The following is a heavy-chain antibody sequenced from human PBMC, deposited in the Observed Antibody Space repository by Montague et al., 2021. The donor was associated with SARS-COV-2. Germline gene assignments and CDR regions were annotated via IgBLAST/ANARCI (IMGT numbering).Heavy chain of an antibody. CDR2: IYYSGST. V-gene: IGHV4-39*07. J-gene: IGHJ6*02. CDR1: GGSISSSSYY. D-gene: IGHD6-13*01. CDR3: ARVGRQQLVRLSGIDV. Sequence: SETLSLTCTVSGGSISSSSYYWGWIRQPPGKGLEWIGSIYYSGSTYYNPSLKSRVTISVDTSKNQFSLKLSSVTAADTDVYYCARVGRQQLVRLSGIDVWGQGTTVTVSS.